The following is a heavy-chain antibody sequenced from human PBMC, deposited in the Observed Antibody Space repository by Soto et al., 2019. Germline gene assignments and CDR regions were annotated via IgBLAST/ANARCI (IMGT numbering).Heavy chain of an antibody. D-gene: IGHD6-19*01. J-gene: IGHJ6*02. CDR2: ISYDGSNK. CDR3: ASDFRHGSGWYVPGKPGDDYGRDV. V-gene: IGHV3-30-3*01. Sequence: QVQLVESGGGVVQPGRSLRLSCAASGFTFSSYAMHWVRQAPGTGLEWVAVISYDGSNKYYAVSVKGRFTISRDNSKNTLERQMNSRRAEDTAVYYCASDFRHGSGWYVPGKPGDDYGRDVGGQGTTGTV. CDR1: GFTFSSYA.